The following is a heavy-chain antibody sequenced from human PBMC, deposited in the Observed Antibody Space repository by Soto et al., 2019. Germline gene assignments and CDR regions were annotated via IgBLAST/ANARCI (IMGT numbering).Heavy chain of an antibody. V-gene: IGHV4-4*02. CDR2: IYHSGTF. CDR3: VRSVPAATWQYSGMDV. Sequence: QVRLQESGPGLVEPSGTLSLTCAVSGDSVSSSSCWSWVRQAPGTGMEWIGEIYHSGTFNYNPSLASRVSGSVDKSRNQLSLNLRSVTAADTAVYYCVRSVPAATWQYSGMDVWGQGTTVTVSS. J-gene: IGHJ6*02. CDR1: GDSVSSSSC. D-gene: IGHD2-2*01.